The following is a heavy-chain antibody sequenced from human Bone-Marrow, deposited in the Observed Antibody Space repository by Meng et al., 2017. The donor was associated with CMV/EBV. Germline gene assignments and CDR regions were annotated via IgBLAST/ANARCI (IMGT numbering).Heavy chain of an antibody. J-gene: IGHJ4*02. Sequence: SETLSLTCAVYGGSFSGYYWSWIRQPPGKGLEWIGEINHRGSTNYNPSLKSRVTISVDTSKNQFSLKLSSVTAADTAVYYCARGRNFFAARSIAALDYWGQGTLVTVSS. V-gene: IGHV4-34*01. CDR2: INHRGST. D-gene: IGHD6-13*01. CDR1: GGSFSGYY. CDR3: ARGRNFFAARSIAALDY.